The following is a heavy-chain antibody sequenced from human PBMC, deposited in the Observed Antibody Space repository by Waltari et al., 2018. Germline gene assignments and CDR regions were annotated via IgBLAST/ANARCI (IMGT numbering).Heavy chain of an antibody. D-gene: IGHD3-16*02. Sequence: QVQLQQWGAGLLKPSETLSLTCAVYGGSFSGYYWSWIRQPPGKGLEWIGEINHSGSTNYNPSLKSRVTISVDTSKNQFSLKLSSVTAADTAVYYCARRNYIWGSYRFTLDYRGQGTLVTVSS. J-gene: IGHJ4*02. V-gene: IGHV4-34*01. CDR3: ARRNYIWGSYRFTLDY. CDR1: GGSFSGYY. CDR2: INHSGST.